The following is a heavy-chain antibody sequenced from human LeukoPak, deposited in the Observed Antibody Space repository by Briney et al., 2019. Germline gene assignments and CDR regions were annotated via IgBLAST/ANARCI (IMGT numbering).Heavy chain of an antibody. CDR1: GGSISSGGYY. D-gene: IGHD4/OR15-4a*01. V-gene: IGHV4-30-2*01. CDR3: ARMTMVDISVWFDP. CDR2: IYHSGST. J-gene: IGHJ5*02. Sequence: SETLSLTCAVSGGSISSGGYYWSWVRQPPGKGLEWIGYIYHSGSTYSNPALRSRVTISVDRSKNQFSLKLSSVTAADTAVYYCARMTMVDISVWFDPWAQGTLASVSS.